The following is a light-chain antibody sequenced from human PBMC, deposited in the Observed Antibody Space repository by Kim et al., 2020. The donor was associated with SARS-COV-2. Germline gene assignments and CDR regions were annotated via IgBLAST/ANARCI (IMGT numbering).Light chain of an antibody. Sequence: DVQMTQSPSSLSASVGDRVTITCRASQDTSNYLAWYQQKPGKVPKLLIYAASTLHSGVPSRFSGSGSGTDFTLTISGLQPEDVGTYFCQEYNNAPFTFGPGTKVDIK. CDR1: QDTSNY. CDR3: QEYNNAPFT. J-gene: IGKJ3*01. V-gene: IGKV1-27*01. CDR2: AAS.